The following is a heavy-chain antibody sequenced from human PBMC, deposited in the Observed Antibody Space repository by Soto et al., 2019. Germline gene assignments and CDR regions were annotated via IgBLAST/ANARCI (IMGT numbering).Heavy chain of an antibody. CDR1: GFTFSSYA. V-gene: IGHV3-30-3*01. Sequence: GGSLRLSCAASGFTFSSYAMHWVRQAPGKGLEWVAVISYDGSNKYYADSVKGRFTISRDNSKNTLYLQMNSLRAEDTAVYYCAVGVQDVWGQGTTVTVSS. CDR3: AVGVQDV. J-gene: IGHJ6*02. CDR2: ISYDGSNK.